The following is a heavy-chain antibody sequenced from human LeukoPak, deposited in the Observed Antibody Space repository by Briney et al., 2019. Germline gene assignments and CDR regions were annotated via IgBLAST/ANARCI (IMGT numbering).Heavy chain of an antibody. V-gene: IGHV3-33*01. J-gene: IGHJ4*02. CDR3: TREEVRAPLDN. CDR1: GFTFSTYG. D-gene: IGHD3-10*01. CDR2: IYYDGSNK. Sequence: SGGSLRLSCAASGFTFSTYGMHWVRQAPGKGLEWVALIYYDGSNKYYADSVKGRFTVSRDNSKNTLYLQMNVLRAEDTGIYYCTREEVRAPLDNWGQGTLVTLSS.